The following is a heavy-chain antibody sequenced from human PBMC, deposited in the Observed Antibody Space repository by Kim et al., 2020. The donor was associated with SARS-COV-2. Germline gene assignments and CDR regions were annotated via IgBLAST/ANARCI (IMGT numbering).Heavy chain of an antibody. CDR3: ARHPPVRSSGWYYYYYGMDV. CDR2: INWNGGSP. V-gene: IGHV3-20*04. D-gene: IGHD6-19*01. Sequence: GGSLRLSCAASGFTFDDYGMSWVRQAPGKGLEWVSGINWNGGSPGYADSVKGRFTISRDNAKNSLYLQMNSLRAEDTALYYCARHPPVRSSGWYYYYYGMDVWGQGTTVTVSS. CDR1: GFTFDDYG. J-gene: IGHJ6*02.